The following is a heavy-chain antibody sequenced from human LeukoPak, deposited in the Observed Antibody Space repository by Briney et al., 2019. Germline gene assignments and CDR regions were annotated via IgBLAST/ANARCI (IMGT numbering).Heavy chain of an antibody. Sequence: SGTLSLTCTVSGGSISSSSYYWGWIRQPPGKGLEWIGSIYYSGSTYYNPSLKSRVTISVDTSKNQFSLKLSSVTAADTAVYYCARLTAVVTHYDAFDIWGQGTMVTVSS. J-gene: IGHJ3*02. CDR3: ARLTAVVTHYDAFDI. CDR1: GGSISSSSYY. V-gene: IGHV4-39*01. D-gene: IGHD4-23*01. CDR2: IYYSGST.